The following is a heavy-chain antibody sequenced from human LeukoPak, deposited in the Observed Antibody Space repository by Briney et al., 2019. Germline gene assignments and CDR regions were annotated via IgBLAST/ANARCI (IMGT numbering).Heavy chain of an antibody. V-gene: IGHV4-61*01. Sequence: PSETLSLICAVSGGSINRGTFFWTWIRKPPGKGLEWIGYISNSGSTNYHPSLKSRVTISSDTSKTQFTLKLTSVTAADTAVYYCARSPSGYRFDSWGQGTLVTVSS. D-gene: IGHD3-22*01. CDR2: ISNSGST. J-gene: IGHJ4*02. CDR1: GGSINRGTFF. CDR3: ARSPSGYRFDS.